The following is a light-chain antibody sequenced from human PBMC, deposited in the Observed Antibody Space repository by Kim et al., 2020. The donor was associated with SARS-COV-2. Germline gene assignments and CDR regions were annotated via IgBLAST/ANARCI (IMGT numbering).Light chain of an antibody. CDR3: QKYNTAPRT. J-gene: IGKJ1*01. CDR1: QGISSY. CDR2: AAS. V-gene: IGKV1-27*01. Sequence: DIQMTQSPSSLSASVGDGVTISCRASQGISSYLAWFQQKPGQAPKLLIYAASALQCGVSSRFSGSGSGTDFTLTISDLQPEDVATYYCQKYNTAPRTFGHGTKVDIK.